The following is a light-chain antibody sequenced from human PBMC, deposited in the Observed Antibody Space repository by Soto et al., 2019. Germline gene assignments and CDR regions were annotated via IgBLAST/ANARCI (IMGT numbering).Light chain of an antibody. CDR2: FAS. J-gene: IGKJ4*01. V-gene: IGKV3-15*01. CDR3: QHYNEWPLT. CDR1: QTVSNN. Sequence: ERVMTQFPATLSVSPGAKATLSYRASQTVSNNLAWYQQKPGQAPRLLIYFASTRATGVPARFSGSGSGTEFTLPISNLQSEDSAVYYCQHYNEWPLTFGGGTKLETK.